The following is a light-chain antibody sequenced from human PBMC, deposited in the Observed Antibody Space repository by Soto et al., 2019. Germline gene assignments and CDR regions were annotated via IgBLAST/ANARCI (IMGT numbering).Light chain of an antibody. V-gene: IGKV3-11*01. Sequence: EIVLTHSPATLSLSPCERATLSCRASQSVSSYLAWYQQKPGQAPRLLIYDASNRATGIPARFSGSGSGTDFTLTIGSLQPEDFATYYCQQSYSTLWTFGQGTKVDIK. CDR2: DAS. CDR3: QQSYSTLWT. J-gene: IGKJ1*01. CDR1: QSVSSY.